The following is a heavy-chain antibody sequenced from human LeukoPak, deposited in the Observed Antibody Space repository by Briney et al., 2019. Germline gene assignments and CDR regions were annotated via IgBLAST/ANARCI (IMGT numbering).Heavy chain of an antibody. CDR2: ISYDGSNK. Sequence: GGSLRLSCAASGFTFSSYAMHWVRQAPGKGLERVAVISYDGSNKYYADSVKGRFTISRDNSKNTLYLQMNSPRAEDTAVYYCARDYDSSGFRPTFDYWGQGTLVTVSS. D-gene: IGHD3-22*01. CDR3: ARDYDSSGFRPTFDY. J-gene: IGHJ4*02. V-gene: IGHV3-30*04. CDR1: GFTFSSYA.